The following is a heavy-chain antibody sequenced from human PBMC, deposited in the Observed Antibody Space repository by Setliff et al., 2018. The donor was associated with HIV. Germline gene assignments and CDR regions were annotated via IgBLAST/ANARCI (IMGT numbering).Heavy chain of an antibody. CDR2: ILHSGNA. Sequence: PSETLSLTCSVSGYSISSGYFWSWIRQPPGKGLEWIGSILHSGNAHYSPPLKSRVTMSVDMSKNHFSLKLRSVTAADTAVYYCARLRSELGVFDYWVQGTLVTVSS. CDR1: GYSISSGYF. V-gene: IGHV4-38-2*02. J-gene: IGHJ4*02. D-gene: IGHD1-26*01. CDR3: ARLRSELGVFDY.